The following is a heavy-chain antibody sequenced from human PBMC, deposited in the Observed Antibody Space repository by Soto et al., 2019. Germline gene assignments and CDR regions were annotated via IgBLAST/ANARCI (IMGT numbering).Heavy chain of an antibody. CDR2: INSDGSST. CDR1: GFTFSSYW. J-gene: IGHJ4*02. Sequence: GGSLRLSCAASGFTFSSYWMHWVRQAPGKGLVWVSRINSDGSSTSYADSVKGRFTISRDNAKNTLYLQMNSLRAEDTAVYYCAREVVAAIDGYFDYWGQGTLVTVSS. CDR3: AREVVAAIDGYFDY. V-gene: IGHV3-74*01. D-gene: IGHD2-15*01.